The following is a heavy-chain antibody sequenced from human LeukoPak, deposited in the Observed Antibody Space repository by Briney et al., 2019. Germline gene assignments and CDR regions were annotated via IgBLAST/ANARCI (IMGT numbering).Heavy chain of an antibody. V-gene: IGHV3-74*01. Sequence: GGSLRLSCAASGFTFSSYWMHWVRQAPGKGLVWVSRINSDGSNTNYADSVKGRFTISRDNAKKSLYLQMNSLRAEDTAVYYCARDWYNNSDAFDLWGQGTMVTVSS. CDR3: ARDWYNNSDAFDL. CDR2: INSDGSNT. CDR1: GFTFSSYW. D-gene: IGHD4-11*01. J-gene: IGHJ3*01.